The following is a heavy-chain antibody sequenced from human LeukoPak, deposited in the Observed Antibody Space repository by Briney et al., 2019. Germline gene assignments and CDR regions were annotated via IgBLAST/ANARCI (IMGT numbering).Heavy chain of an antibody. D-gene: IGHD2-2*01. Sequence: GGSLRLSCAASGFTLSRYAINWVRQAPGKGLEWVAVISYDGSNKYYADSVKGRFTNSRDNSKNTLWLKMNSLRSEDTAVYYCARDREGSSDAFDIWGQGTMVTVSS. V-gene: IGHV3-30-3*01. CDR1: GFTLSRYA. J-gene: IGHJ3*02. CDR2: ISYDGSNK. CDR3: ARDREGSSDAFDI.